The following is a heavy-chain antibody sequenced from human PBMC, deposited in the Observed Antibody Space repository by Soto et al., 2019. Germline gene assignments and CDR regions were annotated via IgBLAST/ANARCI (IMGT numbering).Heavy chain of an antibody. CDR3: ARFAAVTTQHEGWFAP. CDR1: ECTSTDYA. CDR2: MIPSGGST. V-gene: IGHV1-46*01. D-gene: IGHD4-17*01. Sequence: SGSEAECTSTDYALHWALQTPARGHEWMGIMIPSGGSTSYAQKFQGRVTMTRDTSTSTVYMELSSLRSEDTAVYYCARFAAVTTQHEGWFAPWGQGTLVTVSS. J-gene: IGHJ5*02.